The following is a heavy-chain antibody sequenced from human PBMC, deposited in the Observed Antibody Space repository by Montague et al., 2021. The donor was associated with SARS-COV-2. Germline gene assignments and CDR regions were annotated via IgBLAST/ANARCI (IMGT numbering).Heavy chain of an antibody. CDR3: ARVAESTYYDFWSGYLRFYYFDY. Sequence: SETLSLTCAVYGGSFSGYYWSWIRQPPGKGLEWIGEINHSGSTNYNPSLKSRVTISVDTSKNQFSLKLSSVTAAGTAVYYCARVAESTYYDFWSGYLRFYYFDYWGQGTLVTVSS. CDR1: GGSFSGYY. CDR2: INHSGST. J-gene: IGHJ4*02. V-gene: IGHV4-34*01. D-gene: IGHD3-3*01.